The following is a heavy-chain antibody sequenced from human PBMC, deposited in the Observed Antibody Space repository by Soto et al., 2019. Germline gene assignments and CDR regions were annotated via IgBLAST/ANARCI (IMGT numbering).Heavy chain of an antibody. D-gene: IGHD6-13*01. CDR3: ASSSSWYVSSAFDI. CDR1: GYTFTSYA. J-gene: IGHJ3*02. Sequence: QVQLVQSGAEVKKPGASVKVSCKASGYTFTSYAMHWVRQAPGQRLEWMGWINAGNGNTKYSQKFQGRVTITRDTSASTAHMELSSLRSEDTAVYYCASSSSWYVSSAFDIWGQGTMVTVSS. V-gene: IGHV1-3*01. CDR2: INAGNGNT.